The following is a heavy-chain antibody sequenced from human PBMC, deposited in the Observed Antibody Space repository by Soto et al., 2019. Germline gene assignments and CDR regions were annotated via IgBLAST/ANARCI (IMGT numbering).Heavy chain of an antibody. CDR3: ARHSFPRGGTRYGMDV. Sequence: PGESLKISCKGSGYSFSNYWIAWVCQMPGKGLAWMGIIHPADSDTRYSPSFQGQVTISVDKSISTAYLQWSSLKASDTAIYYCARHSFPRGGTRYGMDVWGQGTTVTVSS. J-gene: IGHJ6*02. CDR1: GYSFSNYW. V-gene: IGHV5-51*01. CDR2: IHPADSDT. D-gene: IGHD1-7*01.